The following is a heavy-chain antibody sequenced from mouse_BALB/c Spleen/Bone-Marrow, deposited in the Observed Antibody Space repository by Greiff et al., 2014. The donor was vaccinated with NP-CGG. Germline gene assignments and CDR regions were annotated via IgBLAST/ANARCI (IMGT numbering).Heavy chain of an antibody. J-gene: IGHJ4*01. V-gene: IGHV5-4*02. CDR1: GFTFSDFY. Sequence: EVKLMESGGGLEKPGGSLKLSCAASGFTFSDFYMYWVRQTPEKRLEWVATISYGGSYIYYPDSVKGRFTISRDDAKNNLYLQMSSLKSEDTAMYYCARDRGVQGYAMDYWGQGTSVTVSS. CDR2: ISYGGSYI. D-gene: IGHD2-14*01. CDR3: ARDRGVQGYAMDY.